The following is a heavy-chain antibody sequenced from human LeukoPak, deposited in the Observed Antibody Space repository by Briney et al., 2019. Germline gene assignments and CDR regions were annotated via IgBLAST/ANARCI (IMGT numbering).Heavy chain of an antibody. CDR3: ARSYSSGWYYFDY. Sequence: VKVSCKASGYTFTSYGISWVRQVPGQGREWMGWISAYNGNTNYAQKLQGRVTITTDTSTSTAYMELRSLRSDDTAVYYCARSYSSGWYYFDYWGQGTLVTVSS. V-gene: IGHV1-18*01. D-gene: IGHD6-19*01. CDR2: ISAYNGNT. J-gene: IGHJ4*02. CDR1: GYTFTSYG.